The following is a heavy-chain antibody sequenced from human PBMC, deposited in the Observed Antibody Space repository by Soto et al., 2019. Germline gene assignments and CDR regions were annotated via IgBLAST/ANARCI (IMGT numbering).Heavy chain of an antibody. J-gene: IGHJ4*02. CDR2: IYYSGST. V-gene: IGHV4-39*01. CDR1: GGSISSSSYY. Sequence: ETLSLTCTVSGGSISSSSYYWGWIRQPPGKGLEWIGSIYYSGSTYYNPSLKSRVTISVDTSKNQFSLKLSSVTAADTAVYYCARDYGLLYFDYWGQGTLVTVS. CDR3: ARDYGLLYFDY. D-gene: IGHD4-17*01.